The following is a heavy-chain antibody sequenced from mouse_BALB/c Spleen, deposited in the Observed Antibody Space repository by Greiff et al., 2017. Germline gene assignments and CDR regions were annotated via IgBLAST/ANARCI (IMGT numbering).Heavy chain of an antibody. CDR3: AREYYPYYFDY. Sequence: EVKLMESGPGLVKPSQSLSLTCSVTGYSITSGYYWNWIRQFPGNKLEWMGYISYDGSNNYNPSLKNRISITRDTSKNQFFLKLNSVTTEDTATYYCAREYYPYYFDYWGQGTTLTVSS. CDR2: ISYDGSN. D-gene: IGHD1-1*01. CDR1: GYSITSGYY. J-gene: IGHJ2*01. V-gene: IGHV3-6*02.